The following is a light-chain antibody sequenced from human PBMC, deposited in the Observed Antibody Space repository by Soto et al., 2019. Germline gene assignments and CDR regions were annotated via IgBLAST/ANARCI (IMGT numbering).Light chain of an antibody. CDR3: QQYNSYSRT. V-gene: IGKV1-5*01. Sequence: DIQMTQSHSTLSASVGVRVTITCRASQSISSCLAWYQQKPGKAPKLLIYDASSLESGVPSRFSGSGSGTEFTLTISSLQPDDFATYYCQQYNSYSRTFGQGTKVEIK. J-gene: IGKJ1*01. CDR1: QSISSC. CDR2: DAS.